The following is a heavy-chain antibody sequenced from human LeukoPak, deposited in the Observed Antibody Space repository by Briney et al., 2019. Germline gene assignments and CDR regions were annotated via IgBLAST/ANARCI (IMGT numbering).Heavy chain of an antibody. CDR2: SRNKANSYTT. Sequence: GGSLRLSCAASGFTFSDHYMDWVRQAPGEGLEWGGRSRNKANSYTTEYAASVKGIFTISRDVSKDSLYLQMNSLKTEDTAVYYCARAGLVVVTAKKSDAFDVWGQGTMVTVSS. J-gene: IGHJ3*01. CDR1: GFTFSDHY. V-gene: IGHV3-72*01. D-gene: IGHD2-21*02. CDR3: ARAGLVVVTAKKSDAFDV.